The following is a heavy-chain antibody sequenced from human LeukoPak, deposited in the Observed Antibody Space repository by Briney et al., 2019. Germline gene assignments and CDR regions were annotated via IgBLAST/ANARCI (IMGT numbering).Heavy chain of an antibody. Sequence: GGSLRLSCADSGFTFTTHAMHWVRQAPGKGLEWVSAISGSGSSTYYADSVKGRFTISRDNSKNTLYLQMNSLRAEDTAIYYCAKDALAHTYSYYSDYWGQGTLVTVSS. V-gene: IGHV3-23*01. CDR3: AKDALAHTYSYYSDY. CDR1: GFTFTTHA. D-gene: IGHD2-15*01. CDR2: ISGSGSST. J-gene: IGHJ4*02.